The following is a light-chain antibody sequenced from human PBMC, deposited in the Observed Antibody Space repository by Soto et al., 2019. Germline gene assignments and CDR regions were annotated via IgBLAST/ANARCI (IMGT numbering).Light chain of an antibody. CDR3: QQLTSYPVT. CDR2: AAS. CDR1: HSISNF. Sequence: DIQLTQSPSFLSASVGDRVTITCRASHSISNFFAWYQQKPGRVPMILIYAASTLQSGVPSRFSGSGSGTEFTLTISSLQPEDFATYYCQQLTSYPVTFGGGTKVEIK. V-gene: IGKV1-9*01. J-gene: IGKJ4*01.